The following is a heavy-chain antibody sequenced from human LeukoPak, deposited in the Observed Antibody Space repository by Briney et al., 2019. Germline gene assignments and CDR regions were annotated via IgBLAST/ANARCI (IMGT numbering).Heavy chain of an antibody. CDR3: ARDRSGSYFGYFDN. Sequence: GGSLRLSCEASGFTFTTYGMNWVRQAPGQGLEWISFISSSGNYIYYAGSVKGRFTISRDNSKNSVYLQMNGLRVEDTAVYYCARDRSGSYFGYFDNWGQGTLVTVSS. J-gene: IGHJ4*02. V-gene: IGHV3-21*01. D-gene: IGHD1-26*01. CDR2: ISSSGNYI. CDR1: GFTFTTYG.